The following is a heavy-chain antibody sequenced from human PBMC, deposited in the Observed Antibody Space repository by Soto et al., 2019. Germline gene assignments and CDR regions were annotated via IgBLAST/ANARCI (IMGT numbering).Heavy chain of an antibody. V-gene: IGHV1-69*08. CDR2: IIPILGIA. CDR1: GGTFSSYT. CDR3: AREDYYDSSGYYYIHAFDI. Sequence: QVQLVQSGAEVKKPGSSVKVSCKASGGTFSSYTISWVRQAPGQGLEWMGRIIPILGIANYAQKFQGRVTITADKSTSTAYMELSSLRSEDTAVYYCAREDYYDSSGYYYIHAFDIWGQGTMGTVSS. J-gene: IGHJ3*02. D-gene: IGHD3-22*01.